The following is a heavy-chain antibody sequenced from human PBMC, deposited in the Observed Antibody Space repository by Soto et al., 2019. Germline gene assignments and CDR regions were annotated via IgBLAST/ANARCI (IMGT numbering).Heavy chain of an antibody. V-gene: IGHV2-5*01. CDR2: IYWNDDK. J-gene: IGHJ4*02. CDR3: AHSPFYESRGYPDY. Sequence: GSGPTLVNPTQTLTLTCTLSGFSLSTSGVGVGWIRQPPGKALEWLALIYWNDDKRYTPSLKNRLTITKDTSKNRVVLTMTNMDPVDTATYYCAHSPFYESRGYPDYWGQGTLVTVSS. D-gene: IGHD3-22*01. CDR1: GFSLSTSGVG.